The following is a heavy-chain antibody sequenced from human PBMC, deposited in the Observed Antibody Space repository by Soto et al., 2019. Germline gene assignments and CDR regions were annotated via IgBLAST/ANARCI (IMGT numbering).Heavy chain of an antibody. Sequence: GGSLRLSCAASGFTFSSYSMNWVRQAPGKGLEWVSSISSSSSYIYYADSVKGRFTISRDNAKNSLYLQMNSLRAEDTAVYYCARDLWELREIDYWGQGTLVTVSS. CDR1: GFTFSSYS. CDR2: ISSSSSYI. D-gene: IGHD1-26*01. CDR3: ARDLWELREIDY. J-gene: IGHJ4*02. V-gene: IGHV3-21*01.